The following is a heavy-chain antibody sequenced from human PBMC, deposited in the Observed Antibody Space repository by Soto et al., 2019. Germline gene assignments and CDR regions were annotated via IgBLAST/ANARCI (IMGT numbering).Heavy chain of an antibody. CDR1: GDSIRSSNW. CDR2: IYHGGST. D-gene: IGHD6-19*01. CDR3: ARDLGSSGPFDY. V-gene: IGHV4-4*02. Sequence: QVQLQESGPGLVRPSGTLSLTCAVSGDSIRSSNWWSWVRQPPGKGLEWIGEIYHGGSTNYNPSLKSRVTISLDKSKYQFSLKLSSVTAADTAVYYCARDLGSSGPFDYWGQGTLVTVSS. J-gene: IGHJ4*02.